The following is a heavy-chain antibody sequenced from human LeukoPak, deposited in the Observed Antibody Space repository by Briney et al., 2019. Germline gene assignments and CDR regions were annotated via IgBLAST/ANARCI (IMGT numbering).Heavy chain of an antibody. V-gene: IGHV4-39*01. Sequence: PSETLSLTCTVSGGSISSSSYYWGWIRQPPGKGLEWIGTIHYSGRTYYNPSLESRVTISVDTSKNQFSLKLTSVTAADTTVYYCARLDSLHLIPYWGQGTLVTVSS. CDR2: IHYSGRT. J-gene: IGHJ4*02. CDR3: ARLDSLHLIPY. D-gene: IGHD3-9*01. CDR1: GGSISSSSYY.